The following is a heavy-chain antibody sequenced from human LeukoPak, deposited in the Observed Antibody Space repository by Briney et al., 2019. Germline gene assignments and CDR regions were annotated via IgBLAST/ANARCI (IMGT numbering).Heavy chain of an antibody. J-gene: IGHJ5*02. CDR2: INHSGST. V-gene: IGHV4-34*01. CDR1: GGSFSGYY. CDR3: ARVAIAARRTNWFDP. Sequence: SKTLSLTCAVYGGSFSGYYWSWIRQPPGKGLEWIGEINHSGSTNYNPSLKSRVTISVDTSKNQFSLKLSSVTAADTAVYYCARVAIAARRTNWFDPWGQGTLVTVSS. D-gene: IGHD6-6*01.